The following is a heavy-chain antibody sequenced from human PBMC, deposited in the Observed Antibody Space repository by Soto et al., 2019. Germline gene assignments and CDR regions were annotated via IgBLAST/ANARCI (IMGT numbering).Heavy chain of an antibody. CDR1: GYDFATFW. CDR3: ERHSDYGGNSGGVGY. V-gene: IGHV5-51*01. J-gene: IGHJ4*02. CDR2: IYPDDSDV. D-gene: IGHD4-17*01. Sequence: PXESLTTSFKAFGYDFATFWIVWVRQVPGKGLEWMGVIYPDDSDVTYSPPFKGQVTISADKSISTAYLQWSSLKASDTAMYYCERHSDYGGNSGGVGYWGQGTLVTVYS.